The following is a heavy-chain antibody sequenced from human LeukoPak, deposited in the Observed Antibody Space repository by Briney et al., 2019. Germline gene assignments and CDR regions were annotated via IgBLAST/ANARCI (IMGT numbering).Heavy chain of an antibody. CDR2: ISSSSYI. Sequence: GGSLRLSCAASGFTFSSYSMNWVRQAPGKGLEWVSSISSSSYIYYADSVKGRFTISRDNAKNSLYLQMNSLRAEDTAVYYCARATALSPKLGYCSGGSCYSGDYYYGMDVWGQGTTVTVSS. J-gene: IGHJ6*02. CDR3: ARATALSPKLGYCSGGSCYSGDYYYGMDV. V-gene: IGHV3-21*01. CDR1: GFTFSSYS. D-gene: IGHD2-15*01.